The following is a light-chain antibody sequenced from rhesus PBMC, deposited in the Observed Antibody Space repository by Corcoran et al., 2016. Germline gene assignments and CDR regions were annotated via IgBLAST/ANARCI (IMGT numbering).Light chain of an antibody. CDR3: QQYKSLPWT. CDR1: QDINSF. V-gene: IGKV1-32*05. CDR2: FGN. J-gene: IGKJ1*01. Sequence: DIRLTQSPSSLSASVGDRITLTCRASQDINSFLNWYQQKPGKVPKFLIYFGNSLESGVPSSVSGGGFGTEFTLTISSLQPEDFATYYCQQYKSLPWTFGQGTKVEIK.